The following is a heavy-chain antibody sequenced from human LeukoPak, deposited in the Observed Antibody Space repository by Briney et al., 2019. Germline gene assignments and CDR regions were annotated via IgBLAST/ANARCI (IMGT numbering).Heavy chain of an antibody. Sequence: ASVKVSCKASGYTFTSYGISWVRQAPGQGLEWMGWISAYNGNTNYAQKLQGRATMTTDTSTSTAYMELRSLRSDDTAVYYCARVEMFGELLLDAFDIWGQGTMVTVSS. J-gene: IGHJ3*02. CDR3: ARVEMFGELLLDAFDI. V-gene: IGHV1-18*01. CDR1: GYTFTSYG. D-gene: IGHD3-10*02. CDR2: ISAYNGNT.